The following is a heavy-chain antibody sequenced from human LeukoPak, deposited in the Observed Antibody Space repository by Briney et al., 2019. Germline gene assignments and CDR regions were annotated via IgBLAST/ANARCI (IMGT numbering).Heavy chain of an antibody. J-gene: IGHJ4*02. Sequence: PGGSLRLSCAASGFTFSSYGMHWVRQAPGKGLEWVAVIWYDGSDKYYADSVKGRFTISRDNSNNTLHLQMNSLRAEDTAVYYSGRAMEVYQLLPDYWGQGTLVTVSS. CDR2: IWYDGSDK. V-gene: IGHV3-33*01. CDR1: GFTFSSYG. D-gene: IGHD2-2*01. CDR3: GRAMEVYQLLPDY.